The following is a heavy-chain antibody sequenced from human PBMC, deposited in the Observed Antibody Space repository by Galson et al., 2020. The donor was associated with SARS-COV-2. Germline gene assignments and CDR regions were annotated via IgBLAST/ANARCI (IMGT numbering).Heavy chain of an antibody. Sequence: SETLSLTCTVSGGSISSGGFFWTWIRQHPGKGLEWIGYIYNSENTFYNPSLRSRITMSVDTSNNQFSLKLSSVTAADTAIYYCARGKYCGDACYGGTDYWGQGTLVTVSS. CDR2: IYNSENT. V-gene: IGHV4-31*03. J-gene: IGHJ4*02. D-gene: IGHD2-21*02. CDR1: GGSISSGGFF. CDR3: ARGKYCGDACYGGTDY.